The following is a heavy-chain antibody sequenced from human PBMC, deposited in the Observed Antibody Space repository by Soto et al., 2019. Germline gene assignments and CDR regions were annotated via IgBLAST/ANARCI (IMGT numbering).Heavy chain of an antibody. Sequence: QVQLVQSGAEVKKPGSSVKVSCKASGGTFSRYAISWVRQAPGQGLEWMGGIIPIFGTANYAQKFQGRVTITADESTSTAYMELSSLRSEDTAVYYCARSSKFVIPYYYYGMDVWGQGTTVTVSS. CDR3: ARSSKFVIPYYYYGMDV. J-gene: IGHJ6*02. CDR2: IIPIFGTA. V-gene: IGHV1-69*12. D-gene: IGHD3-16*02. CDR1: GGTFSRYA.